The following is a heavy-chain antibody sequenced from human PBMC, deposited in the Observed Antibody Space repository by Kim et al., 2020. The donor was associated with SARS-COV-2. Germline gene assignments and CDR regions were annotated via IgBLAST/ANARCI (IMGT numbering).Heavy chain of an antibody. CDR1: GFTFSSYG. CDR2: IWYDGSNK. CDR3: AKDHRGGYDFFDY. Sequence: GGSLRLSCAASGFTFSSYGMHWVRQAPGKGLEWVAVIWYDGSNKYYADSVKGQFTISRDNSKNTLYLQMNSLRAEDTAVYYCAKDHRGGYDFFDYWGQGTLVTVSS. D-gene: IGHD5-12*01. J-gene: IGHJ4*02. V-gene: IGHV3-33*06.